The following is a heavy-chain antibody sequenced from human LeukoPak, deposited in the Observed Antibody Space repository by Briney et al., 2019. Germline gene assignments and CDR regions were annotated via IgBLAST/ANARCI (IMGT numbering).Heavy chain of an antibody. D-gene: IGHD1-7*01. J-gene: IGHJ4*02. V-gene: IGHV3-74*01. CDR2: ISGDGRTI. CDR3: ATSGNYRFDY. Sequence: GGSLRLSWACSGFTFSSTWIHWVRQAPGKGLVWVSRISGDGRTINYAASVKGRFTISRDNAKNTLFLQMNSLRAEDTAVYYCATSGNYRFDYWGQGTLVTVSS. CDR1: GFTFSSTW.